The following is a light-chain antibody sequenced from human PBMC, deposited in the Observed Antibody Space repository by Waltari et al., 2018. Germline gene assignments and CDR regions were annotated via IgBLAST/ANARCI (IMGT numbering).Light chain of an antibody. Sequence: EIVLTQSPATLSLSPGERATLSCRASQSVSSYLAWYQQKPGQAPRLLIYDASNRATGIPGRFSGSGSWTDFTLTISSLEPEDFAVYYCQQRSNWPPITFGGGTKVEIK. CDR1: QSVSSY. CDR3: QQRSNWPPIT. J-gene: IGKJ4*01. V-gene: IGKV3-11*01. CDR2: DAS.